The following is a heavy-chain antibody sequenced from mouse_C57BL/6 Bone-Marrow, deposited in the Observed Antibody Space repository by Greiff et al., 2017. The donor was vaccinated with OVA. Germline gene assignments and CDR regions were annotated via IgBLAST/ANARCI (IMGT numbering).Heavy chain of an antibody. CDR3: ARRLLFDY. Sequence: EVKLQESGAELVKPGASVKLSCTASGFNIKDYYMHWVKQRTEQGLEWIGRIDPEDGETKYAPKFPGKATIAADTSSNTAYLQLSSLTSEDTAVYYCARRLLFDYGGQGTALTVSS. D-gene: IGHD2-3*01. V-gene: IGHV14-2*01. CDR1: GFNIKDYY. CDR2: IDPEDGET. J-gene: IGHJ2*01.